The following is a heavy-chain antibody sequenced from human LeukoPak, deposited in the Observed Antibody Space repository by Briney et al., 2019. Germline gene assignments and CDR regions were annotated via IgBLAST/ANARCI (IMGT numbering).Heavy chain of an antibody. J-gene: IGHJ4*02. D-gene: IGHD5-12*01. V-gene: IGHV4-34*01. CDR3: ATRLPTDY. Sequence: SGTPSLTCAVYGGSFSDYSWSWIRQPPGKGLEWIGEIDHSGSTNYNPSLKSRVTISVDTSKNQFSLKLSSVTAADTAVYYCATRLPTDYWGQGTLVTVSS. CDR1: GGSFSDYS. CDR2: IDHSGST.